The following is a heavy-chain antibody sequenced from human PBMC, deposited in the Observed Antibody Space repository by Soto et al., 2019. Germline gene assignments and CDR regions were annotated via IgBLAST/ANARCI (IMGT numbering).Heavy chain of an antibody. CDR2: ISGSGGST. CDR1: GFKINCYA. Sequence: GSRSLYFASSGFKINCYAVGSVRQAKGKGLEWVSAISGSGGSTYYADSVKGRFTISRDNSKNTLYLQMNSLRAEDTAVYYCAKLDPSSGYYYWGQGTLVTVSS. J-gene: IGHJ4*02. D-gene: IGHD3-22*01. CDR3: AKLDPSSGYYY. V-gene: IGHV3-23*01.